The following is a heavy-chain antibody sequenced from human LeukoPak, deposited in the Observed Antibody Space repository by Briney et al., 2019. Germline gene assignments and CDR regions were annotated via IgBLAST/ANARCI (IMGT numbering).Heavy chain of an antibody. CDR3: ARGWWASQLWLRGDY. V-gene: IGHV3-30*04. D-gene: IGHD5-18*01. J-gene: IGHJ4*02. CDR1: GFTFSSYA. CDR2: ISYDGSNK. Sequence: GGSLRLSCAASGFTFSSYAMHWVRQAPGKGLEWVAVISYDGSNKYYADSVKGRFTISRDNSKNTLYLQMNSLRAEDTAVYYCARGWWASQLWLRGDYWGQGTLVTVSS.